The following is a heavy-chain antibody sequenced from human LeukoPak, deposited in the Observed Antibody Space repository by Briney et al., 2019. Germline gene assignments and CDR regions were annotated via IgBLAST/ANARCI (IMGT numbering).Heavy chain of an antibody. J-gene: IGHJ5*02. V-gene: IGHV1-18*01. Sequence: ASVRVSCKASGYTFTSYGISWVRQAPGQGLEWMGWISAYNGNRNYAQKLQGRVTMTTDTSTSTAYMELRGLRSDDTAVYYCARDYDSSGYYPWGQGTLVTVSS. CDR2: ISAYNGNR. CDR3: ARDYDSSGYYP. CDR1: GYTFTSYG. D-gene: IGHD3-22*01.